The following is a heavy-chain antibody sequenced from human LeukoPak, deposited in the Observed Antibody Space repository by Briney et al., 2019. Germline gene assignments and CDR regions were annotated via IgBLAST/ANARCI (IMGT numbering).Heavy chain of an antibody. CDR2: ISSSSSYI. V-gene: IGHV3-21*01. J-gene: IGHJ4*02. CDR3: ARVVSGSYPLFDY. Sequence: GGSLRLSCAASGFTFSSYSMNWVRQAPGNGLEWVSSISSSSSYIYYADSVKGRFTISRDNARNSLYLQMNSLRAEDTAVYYCARVVSGSYPLFDYWGQGTLVTVSS. D-gene: IGHD1-26*01. CDR1: GFTFSSYS.